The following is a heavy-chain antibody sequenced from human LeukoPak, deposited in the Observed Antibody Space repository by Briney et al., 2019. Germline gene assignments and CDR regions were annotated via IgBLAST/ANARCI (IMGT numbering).Heavy chain of an antibody. CDR2: IWYDGSNK. J-gene: IGHJ3*02. CDR1: GFTFSSYG. Sequence: GGSLRRSCAASGFTFSSYGMHWVRQAPGKGLEGVAVIWYDGSNKYYADSVKCRFTISRDNSKNTLYLQMNSLRAEDTAVYYCAKEEDYDILAYDAFDIWGQGTMVTVSS. CDR3: AKEEDYDILAYDAFDI. V-gene: IGHV3-33*06. D-gene: IGHD3-9*01.